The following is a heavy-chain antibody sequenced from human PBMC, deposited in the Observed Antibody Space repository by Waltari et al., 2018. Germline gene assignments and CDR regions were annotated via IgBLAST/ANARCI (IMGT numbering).Heavy chain of an antibody. D-gene: IGHD6-13*01. CDR2: IIPIFGTA. CDR3: AREWSAAAGDYYMDV. CDR1: GGTFSSYA. J-gene: IGHJ6*03. V-gene: IGHV1-69*05. Sequence: QVQLVQSGAEVKKPGSSVKVSCKASGGTFSSYAITWVRPAPGQGLEWMGGIIPIFGTANYAQKFQGRVTITTDESTSTAYMELSSLRSEDTAVYYCAREWSAAAGDYYMDVWGKGTTVTVSS.